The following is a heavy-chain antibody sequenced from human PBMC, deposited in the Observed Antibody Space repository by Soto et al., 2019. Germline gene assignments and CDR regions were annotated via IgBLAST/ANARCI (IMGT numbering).Heavy chain of an antibody. Sequence: ASVKVSCKASGYSFTSYYMHWVRQAPGQGLEWMGIINPSGGSTSYAQKFQGRVTMTRDTSTSTVYMELSSPRSEDTAVYYCAREPPLDYYDSSGYYIPDAFDIWGQGTMVTVSS. CDR3: AREPPLDYYDSSGYYIPDAFDI. J-gene: IGHJ3*02. D-gene: IGHD3-22*01. CDR2: INPSGGST. V-gene: IGHV1-46*01. CDR1: GYSFTSYY.